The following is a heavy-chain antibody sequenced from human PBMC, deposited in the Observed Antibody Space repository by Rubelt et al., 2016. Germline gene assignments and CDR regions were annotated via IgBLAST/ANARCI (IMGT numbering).Heavy chain of an antibody. V-gene: IGHV4-34*01. CDR2: IYHSGST. D-gene: IGHD3-3*01. Sequence: QVQLQQWGAGLLKPSETLSLTCAVYGGSFSGYYWSWIRQPPGKGLEWIGEIYHSGSTNYNPSLKSRVTISVDKSKNQFSLKLSSVTAADTAVYYCAIVHGRGVVTNWGQGTLVTVSS. J-gene: IGHJ4*02. CDR1: GGSFSGYY. CDR3: AIVHGRGVVTN.